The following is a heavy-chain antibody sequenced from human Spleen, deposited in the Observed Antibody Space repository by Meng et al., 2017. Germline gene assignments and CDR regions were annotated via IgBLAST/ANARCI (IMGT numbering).Heavy chain of an antibody. CDR3: ARDRNYGLGSYYNVGFDA. D-gene: IGHD3-10*01. Sequence: SETLSLTCAVYGGSFSGYYWSWIRQPPGKGLEWIGEINHSGSTNYNPSLKSRVTISVDTSKNQFSLKLNSVTAADTAVYYCARDRNYGLGSYYNVGFDAWGQGTLVTVSS. V-gene: IGHV4-34*01. CDR2: INHSGST. CDR1: GGSFSGYY. J-gene: IGHJ5*02.